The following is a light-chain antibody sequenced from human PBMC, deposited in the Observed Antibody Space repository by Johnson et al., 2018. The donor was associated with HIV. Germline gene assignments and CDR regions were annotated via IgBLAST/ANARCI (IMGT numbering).Light chain of an antibody. CDR2: DNN. Sequence: QSVLTQPPSVSAAPGQRVTISCSGSSSNIGKNYVSWYQQLPGTAPKLLIYDNNKRPSGIPDRFSGSKSGTSATLGITGLQTGDAADYYCGTWDSSLSAGVFGTGTKVTVL. V-gene: IGLV1-51*01. CDR3: GTWDSSLSAGV. J-gene: IGLJ1*01. CDR1: SSNIGKNY.